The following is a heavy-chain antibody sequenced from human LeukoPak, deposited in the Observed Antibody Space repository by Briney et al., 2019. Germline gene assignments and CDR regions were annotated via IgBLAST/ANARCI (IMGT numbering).Heavy chain of an antibody. CDR1: GFTFSRYS. V-gene: IGHV3-48*04. CDR3: ARPLESYYYMDV. D-gene: IGHD3-3*01. J-gene: IGHJ6*03. CDR2: ISSKNVI. Sequence: AGGSLRLSFAAPGFTFSRYSMNWVRQAPGKGLEWVSYISSKNVIYYADSVKGRFTISRDNAKNSLYLQMNSLRAEDTAVYYCARPLESYYYMDVWGKGTTVTVSS.